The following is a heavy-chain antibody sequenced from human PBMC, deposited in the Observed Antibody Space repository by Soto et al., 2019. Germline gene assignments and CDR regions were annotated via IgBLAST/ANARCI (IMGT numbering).Heavy chain of an antibody. D-gene: IGHD2-15*01. CDR3: ARTPRAQMIVLEAATRFDY. Sequence: QVQLVQSGAEVKRPGASLKVSCKASGYTFTTYGFNWVRQAPGQGLEWMGWISPNNGDTNYAQNFQGRVTLTTDTSTRTAYMELRSLTSDDTAVYYCARTPRAQMIVLEAATRFDYWGQGTLVTVSS. J-gene: IGHJ4*02. V-gene: IGHV1-18*04. CDR1: GYTFTTYG. CDR2: ISPNNGDT.